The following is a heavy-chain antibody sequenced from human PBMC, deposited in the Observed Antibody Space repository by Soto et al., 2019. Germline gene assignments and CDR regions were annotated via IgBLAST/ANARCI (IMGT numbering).Heavy chain of an antibody. J-gene: IGHJ4*02. D-gene: IGHD3-22*01. Sequence: SETLSLTCAVYGGSFSGYYWSWIRQPPGKGLEWIGEINHSGSTNYNPSLKSRVTISVDTSKNQFSLKLSSVTAADTAVYYCARGDYYDSSGSTRDYWGQGTLVTVSS. CDR1: GGSFSGYY. CDR3: ARGDYYDSSGSTRDY. V-gene: IGHV4-34*01. CDR2: INHSGST.